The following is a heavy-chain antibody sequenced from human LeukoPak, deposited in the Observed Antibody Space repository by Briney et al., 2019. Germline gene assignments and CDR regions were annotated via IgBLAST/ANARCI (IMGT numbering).Heavy chain of an antibody. Sequence: GESLKISCQASGYSFTNYWIGWVRQMPGKGLEWMGIIYPGDSDTSYSPSFQGQVTISADKSLSTAYLQWGSLKASDTAMYYCARPYGSGTYYNRVGAFDIWGQGTMVTVSS. J-gene: IGHJ3*02. CDR1: GYSFTNYW. D-gene: IGHD3-10*01. CDR3: ARPYGSGTYYNRVGAFDI. CDR2: IYPGDSDT. V-gene: IGHV5-51*01.